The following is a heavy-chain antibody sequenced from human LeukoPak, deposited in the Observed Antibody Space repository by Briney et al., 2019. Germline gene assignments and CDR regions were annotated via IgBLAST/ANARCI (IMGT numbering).Heavy chain of an antibody. V-gene: IGHV4-59*01. CDR1: GGSISSYY. D-gene: IGHD3-22*01. CDR2: IYYIGST. Sequence: SETLSLTCTVSGGSISSYYWSWIRQPPGKGLEWIGYIYYIGSTNYNPSLKSRVTISVDTSKNQFSLKLSSVTAADTAVYYCARVISHSSGYYLEYYFDYWGQGTLVTVSS. CDR3: ARVISHSSGYYLEYYFDY. J-gene: IGHJ4*02.